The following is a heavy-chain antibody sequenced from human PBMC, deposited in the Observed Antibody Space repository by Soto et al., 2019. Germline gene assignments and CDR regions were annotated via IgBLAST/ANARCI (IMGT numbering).Heavy chain of an antibody. CDR1: GFTFSSYA. CDR2: ISGSGGST. D-gene: IGHD3-10*02. J-gene: IGHJ1*01. V-gene: IGHV3-23*01. Sequence: PGGSLRLSCAASGFTFSSYAMSWVRQAPGKGLEWVSAISGSGGSTYYADSVKGRFTISRDNSKNTLYLQMNSLRAEDTAVYYCAKDVLGLDLAEYFQHWGQGTXVTVSS. CDR3: AKDVLGLDLAEYFQH.